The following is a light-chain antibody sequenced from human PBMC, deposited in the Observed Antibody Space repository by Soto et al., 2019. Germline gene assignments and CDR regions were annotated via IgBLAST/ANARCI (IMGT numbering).Light chain of an antibody. J-gene: IGKJ3*01. V-gene: IGKV1-9*01. CDR1: QGISSF. Sequence: IQLTPSPSSLSASVGDRVTITCRASQGISSFLAWYQQKPGKAPKLLIYGASTLQSGVPSRFSGSGSGTDFTLTIGSLQPEDFATDYCQQLNSSPIPFGPGTKVDIK. CDR3: QQLNSSPIP. CDR2: GAS.